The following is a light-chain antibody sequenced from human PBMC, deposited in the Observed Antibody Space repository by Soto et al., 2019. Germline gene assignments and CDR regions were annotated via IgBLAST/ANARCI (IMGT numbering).Light chain of an antibody. V-gene: IGKV3-20*01. CDR1: QSVSSGY. CDR2: GAS. Sequence: IVLTQSPGTLSLSPGERATLSCRASQSVSSGYLAWYQQRPGQAPRLLIYGASSRTTGIPHRFSGSGSGTDFNLTISRLEPEDFAVYYCQHYGSSPYTFGQGTKLEIK. CDR3: QHYGSSPYT. J-gene: IGKJ2*01.